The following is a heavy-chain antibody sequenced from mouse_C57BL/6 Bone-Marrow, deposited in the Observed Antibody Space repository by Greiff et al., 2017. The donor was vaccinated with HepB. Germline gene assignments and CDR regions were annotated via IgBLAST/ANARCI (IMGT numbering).Heavy chain of an antibody. CDR1: GYTFTSYW. CDR3: GREGDGNEAY. Sequence: VKLQQPGAELVKPGASVSLSCKASGYTFTSYWMHWVKQRHGQGLEWIGMILPNSGSTNYNEKFKSKVTLTIDKSSSTAYMQIRSLTSEASAVYYCGREGDGNEAYGGQGTLVTVTA. D-gene: IGHD2-1*01. CDR2: ILPNSGST. J-gene: IGHJ3*01. V-gene: IGHV1-64*01.